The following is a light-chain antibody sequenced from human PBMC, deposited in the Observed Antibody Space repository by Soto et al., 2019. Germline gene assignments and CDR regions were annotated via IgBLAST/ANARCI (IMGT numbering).Light chain of an antibody. CDR3: QQYNNWHRAT. CDR1: QSVNSN. V-gene: IGKV3D-15*01. Sequence: EILMTQSPATLSVSPGERVTLSCRASQSVNSNLAWYQQKPGQATRLIIYGASTRANGIPARFSGSGSGTEFNLTISSLQSEDFGVYYCQQYNNWHRATFGGGTKVDIK. CDR2: GAS. J-gene: IGKJ4*01.